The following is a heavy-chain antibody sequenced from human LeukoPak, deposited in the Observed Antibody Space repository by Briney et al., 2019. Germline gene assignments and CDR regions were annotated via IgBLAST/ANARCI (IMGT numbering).Heavy chain of an antibody. D-gene: IGHD3-10*02. J-gene: IGHJ6*03. CDR3: AELGITMIGGV. V-gene: IGHV3-48*04. CDR2: IRSRGSTI. CDR1: GFTFSSYS. Sequence: GGSLRLSCAASGFTFSSYSMNWVRQAPGKGLEWVSSIRSRGSTIYYADSVKDRFTISRDNAKNSLYLQMNSLRAEDTAVYYCAELGITMIGGVWGKGTTVTISS.